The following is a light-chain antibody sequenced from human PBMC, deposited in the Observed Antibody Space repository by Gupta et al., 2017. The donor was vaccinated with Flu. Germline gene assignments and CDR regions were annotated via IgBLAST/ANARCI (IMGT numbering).Light chain of an antibody. V-gene: IGLV3-1*01. CDR2: KDT. Sequence: SPGQTASITCTGDKLGEKYACWYQQRPGQSPVLVIYKDTKRPSGIPGRFSGSNSGNTATLTISGTQAMDEADYYCQAWDNSTAVFGTGTKVTVL. CDR3: QAWDNSTAV. J-gene: IGLJ1*01. CDR1: KLGEKY.